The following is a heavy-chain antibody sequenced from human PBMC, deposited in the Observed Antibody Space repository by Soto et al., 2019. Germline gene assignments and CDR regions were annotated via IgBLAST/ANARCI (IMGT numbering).Heavy chain of an antibody. J-gene: IGHJ4*02. CDR3: AKAENTAMVTSGDFCY. CDR1: GFTFSSYA. D-gene: IGHD5-18*01. V-gene: IGHV3-23*01. Sequence: PGGSLRLSCAASGFTFSSYAMSWVRQAPGKGLEWVSAISGSGGSTYYADSVKGRFTISRDNSKNTLYLQMNSLRAEDTAVYYCAKAENTAMVTSGDFCYWGQGTLVTVSS. CDR2: ISGSGGST.